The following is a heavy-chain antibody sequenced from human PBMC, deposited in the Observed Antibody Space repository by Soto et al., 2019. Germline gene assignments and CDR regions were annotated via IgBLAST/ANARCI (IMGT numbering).Heavy chain of an antibody. J-gene: IGHJ6*02. CDR3: AHSRCGGDCLQSYSSHYYYGMDV. CDR1: GFSLSTSGVG. CDR2: IYWDDDK. D-gene: IGHD2-21*02. Sequence: QITLKESGPTLVKPTQTLTLTCTFSGFSLSTSGVGVGWIRQPPGKALEWLALIYWDDDKRYSPSLKSRLTITKETSKNQVVITMTNMDPVDTASYYCAHSRCGGDCLQSYSSHYYYGMDVWGQGTTVTVSS. V-gene: IGHV2-5*02.